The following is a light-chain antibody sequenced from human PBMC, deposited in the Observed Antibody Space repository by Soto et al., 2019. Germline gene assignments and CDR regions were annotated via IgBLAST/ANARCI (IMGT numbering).Light chain of an antibody. CDR3: QPPSNCPGT. CDR2: DAS. J-gene: IGKJ1*01. V-gene: IGKV3-11*01. CDR1: QSIGLA. Sequence: EMVLTQAPATLCWSRGQRATLSCRASQSIGLAIAWYQHKPGQAPRLLIFDASQSATRIPARFRGRGSRPDFPPSLSSLATEDFAVYYCQPPSNCPGTVGQAPNVETK.